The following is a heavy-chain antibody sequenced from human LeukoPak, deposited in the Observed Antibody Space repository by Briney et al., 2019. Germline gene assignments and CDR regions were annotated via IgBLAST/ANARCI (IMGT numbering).Heavy chain of an antibody. CDR1: GGSFSGYY. J-gene: IGHJ3*01. CDR2: INHSGST. Sequence: PSETLSLTCAVYGGSFSGYYWSWIRQPPGKGLEWIGEINHSGSTNYNPSLKSRVTISVDTSKNQFSLKLSSVTAADTAVYYCAREGEYYSESGNLVDASDVWGQGTMVTVTA. V-gene: IGHV4-34*01. D-gene: IGHD3-10*01. CDR3: AREGEYYSESGNLVDASDV.